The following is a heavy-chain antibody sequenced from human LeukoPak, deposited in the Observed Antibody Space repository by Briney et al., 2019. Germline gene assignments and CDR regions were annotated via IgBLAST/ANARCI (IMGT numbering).Heavy chain of an antibody. D-gene: IGHD3-16*02. J-gene: IGHJ2*01. CDR3: ARCTFGGVIFIPWYFDL. V-gene: IGHV4-61*01. CDR2: IYYSGST. Sequence: SETLSLTCTVSGGSVSSGSYYWSWIRQPPGKGLEWIGYIYYSGSTNYNPSLKSRVTISVDTSKNQFSLKLSSVTAADTAVYYCARCTFGGVIFIPWYFDLWGRGTLVTVSS. CDR1: GGSVSSGSYY.